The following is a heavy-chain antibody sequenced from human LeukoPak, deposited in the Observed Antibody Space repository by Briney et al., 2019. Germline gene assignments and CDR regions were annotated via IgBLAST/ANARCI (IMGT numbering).Heavy chain of an antibody. CDR3: ARDRTRDGYNQGRVFDY. J-gene: IGHJ4*02. Sequence: GRSLRLSCAAYGFTFSSYAMQWVRQAPGKGLEWVAVISYDGSNKYYADSVKGRFTISRDNSKNTLYLQMNSLRAEATAVYYCARDRTRDGYNQGRVFDYWGQGTPVTVSS. CDR2: ISYDGSNK. CDR1: GFTFSSYA. V-gene: IGHV3-30-3*01. D-gene: IGHD5-24*01.